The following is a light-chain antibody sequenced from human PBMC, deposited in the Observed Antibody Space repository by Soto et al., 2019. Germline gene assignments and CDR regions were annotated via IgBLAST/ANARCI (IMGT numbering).Light chain of an antibody. CDR1: SSNIGNNY. Sequence: QSVLTQPPSVSAAPGQKVTISCSGSSSNIGNNYVSWYQQLPGTAPKLLIYDNNKRPSGIPDRFSGSKSGTSATLGITGRQTGDEADYYCGTWDSSLSAGVFGGGTKLTFL. CDR3: GTWDSSLSAGV. CDR2: DNN. V-gene: IGLV1-51*01. J-gene: IGLJ2*01.